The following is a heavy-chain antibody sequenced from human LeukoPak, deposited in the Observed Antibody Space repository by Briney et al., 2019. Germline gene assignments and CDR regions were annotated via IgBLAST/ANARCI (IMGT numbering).Heavy chain of an antibody. J-gene: IGHJ6*03. CDR3: ARTKPSITIFGVYYYYMDV. CDR2: INGSGNST. V-gene: IGHV3-23*01. D-gene: IGHD3-3*01. CDR1: GFIFRNYY. Sequence: GGSLRLSCAASGFIFRNYYMSWVRQAPGKGLEWVSAINGSGNSTYYADSVQGQFTISRDNAKNSLYLQMNSLRAEDTAVYYCARTKPSITIFGVYYYYMDVWGKGTTVTVSS.